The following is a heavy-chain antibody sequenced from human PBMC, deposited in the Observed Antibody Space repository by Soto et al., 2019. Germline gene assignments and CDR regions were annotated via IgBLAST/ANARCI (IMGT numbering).Heavy chain of an antibody. D-gene: IGHD3-22*01. CDR2: IYYSGST. Sequence: SETLSLTCTVSGGSIISSSYYWGWIRQPPGKGLEWIGSIYYSGSTYYNPSLKSRVTISVDTSKNQFSLKLSSVTAADTAVYYCASHRSYYYDSSGYLYYYYYGMDVWGQGTTVTVSS. J-gene: IGHJ6*02. CDR3: ASHRSYYYDSSGYLYYYYYGMDV. V-gene: IGHV4-39*01. CDR1: GGSIISSSYY.